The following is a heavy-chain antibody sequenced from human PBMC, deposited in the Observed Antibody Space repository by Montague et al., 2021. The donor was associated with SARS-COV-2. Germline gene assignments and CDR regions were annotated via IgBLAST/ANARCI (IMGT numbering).Heavy chain of an antibody. CDR1: GGSFSRYY. CDR2: ISQSGIT. V-gene: IGHV4-34*01. CDR3: ARLGDGIVPSPILGLGPYYSFYYMDV. Sequence: SETLSLTCAVSGGSFSRYYWSWIRQPPGKGLEWIGEISQSGITKYNPSLQSRVSISLDTSRNQFSLKVSSVTAADTAIYYCARLGDGIVPSPILGLGPYYSFYYMDVWGKGTTVTVSS. J-gene: IGHJ6*03. D-gene: IGHD2-2*02.